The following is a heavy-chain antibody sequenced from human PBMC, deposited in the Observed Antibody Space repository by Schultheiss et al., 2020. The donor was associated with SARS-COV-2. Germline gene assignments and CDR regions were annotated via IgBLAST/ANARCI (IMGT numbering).Heavy chain of an antibody. J-gene: IGHJ4*02. D-gene: IGHD3-3*01. V-gene: IGHV5-51*01. Sequence: GGSLRLSCKGSGYSFTSYWIGWVRQMPGKGLEWMGIIYPGDSDTRYSPSFQGQVTISADKSISTAYLQWSSLKASDTAMYYCARGWSGYSYYFDYWGQGTLVTVSS. CDR2: IYPGDSDT. CDR1: GYSFTSYW. CDR3: ARGWSGYSYYFDY.